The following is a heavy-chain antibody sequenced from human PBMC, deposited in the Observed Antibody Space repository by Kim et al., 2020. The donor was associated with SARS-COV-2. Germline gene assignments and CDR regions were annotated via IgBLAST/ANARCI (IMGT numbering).Heavy chain of an antibody. CDR3: ARAQGVGLLWFGEYYDY. Sequence: GGSLRLSCAASGFTFSSYAMHWVRQAPGKGLEWVAVISYDGSNKYYADSVKGRFTISRDNSKNTLYLQMNSLGAEDTAVHYCARAQGVGLLWFGEYYDYWGQGTLITVSS. CDR2: ISYDGSNK. D-gene: IGHD3-10*01. V-gene: IGHV3-30*04. CDR1: GFTFSSYA. J-gene: IGHJ4*02.